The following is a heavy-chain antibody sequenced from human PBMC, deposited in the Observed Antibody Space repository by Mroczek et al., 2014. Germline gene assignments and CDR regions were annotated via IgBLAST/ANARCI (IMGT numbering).Heavy chain of an antibody. D-gene: IGHD2-21*01. CDR3: ARVKGWVKDAFDI. Sequence: KESGPGLVKPSQTLSLTCTVSGGSISSGSYYWSWIRQPAGKGLEWIGRIYTSGSTNYNPSLKSRVTISVDTSKNQFSLKLSSVTAADTAVYFCARVKGWVKDAFDIWGQGDNGHR. V-gene: IGHV4-61*02. CDR2: IYTSGST. J-gene: IGHJ3*02. CDR1: GGSISSGSYY.